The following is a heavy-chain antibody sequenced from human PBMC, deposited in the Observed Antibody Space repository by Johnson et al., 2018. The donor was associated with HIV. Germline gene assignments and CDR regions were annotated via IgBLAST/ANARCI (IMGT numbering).Heavy chain of an antibody. V-gene: IGHV3-66*04. CDR3: ARHRGRHISNCYDAFAI. CDR1: GFTFDDYG. D-gene: IGHD6-13*01. J-gene: IGHJ3*02. Sequence: EQLVESGGGLVQPGGSLRLSCAASGFTFDDYGMSWVRQAPGKGLEWVSVIYSGGSTYYADSVKGRFTISRDNSKNTLYLQMNSLRAEDTAVYYCARHRGRHISNCYDAFAIWGQGTVVTVSS. CDR2: IYSGGST.